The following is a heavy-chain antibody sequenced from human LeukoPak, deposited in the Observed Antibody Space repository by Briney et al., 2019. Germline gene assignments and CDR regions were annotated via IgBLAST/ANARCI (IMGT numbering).Heavy chain of an antibody. CDR1: GYTFTGYY. CDR2: INPNSGAT. Sequence: GASVKVSCKASGYTFTGYYMHWVRQAPGQGLEWMGWINPNSGATLYAQKFQGRVTMTRDTSINTAYMELSSLRSDDTAVYYCTRAKRVIFDYWGRGTLVTVSS. J-gene: IGHJ4*02. D-gene: IGHD1-1*01. V-gene: IGHV1-2*02. CDR3: TRAKRVIFDY.